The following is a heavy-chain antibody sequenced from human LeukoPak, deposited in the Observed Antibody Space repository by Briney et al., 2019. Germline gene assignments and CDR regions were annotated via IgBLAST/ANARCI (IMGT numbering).Heavy chain of an antibody. Sequence: GGSLRLSCAASGFTFSSYAMSWVRQAPGKGLEWVSGISGSGGSTYYADSVKGRFTISRDNSKNTLYLQMNSLRAEDTAVYYCAKAYSSSWYEVLDYWGQGTLVTVSS. CDR1: GFTFSSYA. J-gene: IGHJ4*02. V-gene: IGHV3-23*01. CDR2: ISGSGGST. D-gene: IGHD6-13*01. CDR3: AKAYSSSWYEVLDY.